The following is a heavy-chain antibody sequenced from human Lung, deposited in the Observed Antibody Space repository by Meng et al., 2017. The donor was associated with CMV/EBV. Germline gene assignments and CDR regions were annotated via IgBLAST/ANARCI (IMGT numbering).Heavy chain of an antibody. J-gene: IGHJ4*02. CDR3: ARGVRSNSMIVESYYFDS. CDR2: IGAPADT. V-gene: IGHV3-13*01. CDR1: GFTFSTYA. Sequence: SXAASGFTFSTYAMSWVRQRAGKGLDWVSSIGAPADTHYPDSVKGRFTISREDAKNSLYLQLNSLRAEDTAVYYCARGVRSNSMIVESYYFDSWGQGXLVTVSS. D-gene: IGHD3-22*01.